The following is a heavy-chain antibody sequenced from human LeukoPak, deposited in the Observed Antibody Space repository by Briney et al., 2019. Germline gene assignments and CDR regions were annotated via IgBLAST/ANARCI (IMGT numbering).Heavy chain of an antibody. CDR2: IYHSGST. CDR3: ARGRGRSGWYRYYFDY. CDR1: GGSISSGGYS. V-gene: IGHV4-30-2*01. J-gene: IGHJ4*02. Sequence: SETLSLTCAVSGGSISSGGYSWSWIRQPPGKGLEWIGYIYHSGSTNYNPSLKSRVTISVDTSKNQFSLKLSSVTAADTAVYYCARGRGRSGWYRYYFDYWGQGTLVTVSS. D-gene: IGHD6-19*01.